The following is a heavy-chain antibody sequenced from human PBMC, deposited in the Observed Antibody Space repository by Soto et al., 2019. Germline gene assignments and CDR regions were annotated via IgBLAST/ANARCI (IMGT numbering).Heavy chain of an antibody. CDR2: IYYSGST. V-gene: IGHV4-31*03. Sequence: NPSETLSLTCTVSGGSISSGGYYWSWIRQHPGKGLEWIGYIYYSGSTYYNPSLKSRVTISVDTSKNQFSLKLSSVTAADTAVYYCARSYGDYYYYYGMEVWGQGTTVTVSS. CDR3: ARSYGDYYYYYGMEV. J-gene: IGHJ6*02. D-gene: IGHD4-17*01. CDR1: GGSISSGGYY.